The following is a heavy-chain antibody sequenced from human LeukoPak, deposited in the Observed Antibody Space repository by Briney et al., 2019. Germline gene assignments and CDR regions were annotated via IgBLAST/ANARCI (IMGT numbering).Heavy chain of an antibody. CDR3: AKDRVATITYFDY. CDR1: GFTFSSYA. CDR2: ISDSGGST. Sequence: PAGGSLRLSCGASGFTFSSYAMSWVRQAPGKGLEWVSAISDSGGSTYYADSVKGRFTISRDNSKNTLSLQMNSLRAEDTAVYYCAKDRVATITYFDYWGQGTLVTVSS. D-gene: IGHD5-24*01. J-gene: IGHJ4*02. V-gene: IGHV3-23*01.